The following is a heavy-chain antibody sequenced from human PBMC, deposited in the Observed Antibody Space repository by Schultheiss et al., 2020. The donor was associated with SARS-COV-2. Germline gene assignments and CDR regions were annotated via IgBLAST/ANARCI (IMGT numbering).Heavy chain of an antibody. CDR3: ARVLYGSGGGYGMDV. J-gene: IGHJ6*02. V-gene: IGHV3-30*03. CDR1: GFTFSNAW. Sequence: GGSLRLSCAASGFTFSNAWMNWVRQAPGKGLEWVAVISYDGTNKYYADSVKGRFTISRDNSKNTLYLQMNSLRAEDTAVYYCARVLYGSGGGYGMDVWGQGTTVTVSS. CDR2: ISYDGTNK. D-gene: IGHD3-10*01.